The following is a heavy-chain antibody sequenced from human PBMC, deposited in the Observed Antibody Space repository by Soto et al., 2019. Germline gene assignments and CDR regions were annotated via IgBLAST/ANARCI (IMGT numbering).Heavy chain of an antibody. CDR2: INHGGSA. V-gene: IGHV4-34*01. CDR1: GGLFSDYP. CDR3: ARDKITGLFDY. D-gene: IGHD2-8*02. J-gene: IGHJ4*02. Sequence: TSETLSLTCTVYGGLFSDYPWNWIRQPPGMGLEWIGEINHGGSANYNPSLKSRVTISVDTSKNQFSLKLTSVTAADMAVYYCARDKITGLFDYWGQGTLVTVSS.